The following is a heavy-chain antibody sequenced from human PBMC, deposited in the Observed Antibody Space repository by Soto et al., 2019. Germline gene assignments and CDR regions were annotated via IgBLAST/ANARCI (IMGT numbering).Heavy chain of an antibody. J-gene: IGHJ3*02. CDR3: ARDDYYDSSGYGNDAFDI. V-gene: IGHV1-69*01. Sequence: QVQLVQSGAEVKKPGSSVKVSCKASGGTFSSYAISWVRQAPGQGLEWMGGIIPIFGTANYAQKFQGRVTITADESTSTAYMELSSLRSEDTAAYYCARDDYYDSSGYGNDAFDIWGQGTMVTVSS. CDR2: IIPIFGTA. CDR1: GGTFSSYA. D-gene: IGHD3-22*01.